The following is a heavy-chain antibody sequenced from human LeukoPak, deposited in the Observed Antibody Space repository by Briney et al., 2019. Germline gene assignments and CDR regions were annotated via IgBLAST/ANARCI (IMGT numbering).Heavy chain of an antibody. J-gene: IGHJ4*02. Sequence: GGSLRLSCAASGFTFDDYAMHWVRQAPGKGLEWVSGISWNSGSIGYADSVKGRFTISRDNSENTLYLQMNSLTTEDTAVYYCAKDDSVNYYYFDYWGQGTLVTVSS. V-gene: IGHV3-9*01. CDR2: ISWNSGSI. CDR1: GFTFDDYA. D-gene: IGHD1-26*01. CDR3: AKDDSVNYYYFDY.